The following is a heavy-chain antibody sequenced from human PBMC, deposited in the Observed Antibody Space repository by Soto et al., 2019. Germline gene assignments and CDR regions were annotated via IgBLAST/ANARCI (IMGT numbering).Heavy chain of an antibody. D-gene: IGHD2-15*01. J-gene: IGHJ6*02. Sequence: PGESLKISCKGSGYSFTSYWIGWVRQMPGKGLEWMGIIYPGDSDTRYSPSFQGQVTISADKSISTAYLQWSSLKASDTAMYYCARLCSGGSCYYYYGMDVWGQGTTVTVSS. V-gene: IGHV5-51*01. CDR2: IYPGDSDT. CDR3: ARLCSGGSCYYYYGMDV. CDR1: GYSFTSYW.